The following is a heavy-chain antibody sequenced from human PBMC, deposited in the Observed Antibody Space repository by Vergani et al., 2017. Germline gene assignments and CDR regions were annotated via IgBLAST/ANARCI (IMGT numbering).Heavy chain of an antibody. CDR3: ARHNSGYCSSTSCYTNYYYGMDV. D-gene: IGHD2-2*02. V-gene: IGHV4-31*03. CDR1: GGSISSGGYY. Sequence: QVQLQESGPGLVKPSQTLSLTCTVSGGSISSGGYYWSWIRQHPGKGLEWIGYIYYSGITYYNPSLKSRVTISVDTSKNQFSLKLSSVTAADTAVYYCARHNSGYCSSTSCYTNYYYGMDVWGQGTTVTVSS. J-gene: IGHJ6*02. CDR2: IYYSGIT.